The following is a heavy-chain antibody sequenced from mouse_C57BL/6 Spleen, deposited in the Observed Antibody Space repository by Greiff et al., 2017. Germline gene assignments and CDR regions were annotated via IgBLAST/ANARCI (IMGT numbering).Heavy chain of an antibody. J-gene: IGHJ2*01. D-gene: IGHD3-2*02. CDR1: GYTFTSYG. V-gene: IGHV1-81*01. Sequence: VQGVESGAELARPGASVKLSCKASGYTFTSYGISWVKQRTGQGLEWIGEIYPRSGNTYYNEKFKGKATLTVDKSSSTAYMELRSLTSEDSAVYFCAREGTAQANYFDYWGQGTTLTVSS. CDR2: IYPRSGNT. CDR3: AREGTAQANYFDY.